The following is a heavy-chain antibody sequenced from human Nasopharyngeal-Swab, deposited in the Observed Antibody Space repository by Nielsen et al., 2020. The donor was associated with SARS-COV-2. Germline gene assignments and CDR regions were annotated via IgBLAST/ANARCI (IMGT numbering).Heavy chain of an antibody. Sequence: GGSLRLSCEASGFSFRTSPKHWVRQAPDKGLEWVSVIASDGSLYAQYGDPVKGRFTISRDDSKNTLDLQMNSLRHEDTAVYYCAREGFTSGHAGTFDIRGQGTMVTVSS. J-gene: IGHJ3*02. D-gene: IGHD2-2*01. CDR3: AREGFTSGHAGTFDI. CDR2: IASDGSLYA. V-gene: IGHV3-30*04. CDR1: GFSFRTSP.